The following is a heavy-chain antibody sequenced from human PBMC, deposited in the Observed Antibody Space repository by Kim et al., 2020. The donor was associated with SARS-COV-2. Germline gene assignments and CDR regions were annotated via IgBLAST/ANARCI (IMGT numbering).Heavy chain of an antibody. CDR1: GFTFSNYA. Sequence: GGSLRLSCAASGFTFSNYAMSWVRQAPGKGLEWVSGISGTGSATDYADSVKGRFTISRDNSQNTQYLQMNSLRAEDTAVYYCATFSAFYYSPPYYFDHWGHGTLVTVSS. D-gene: IGHD3-22*01. J-gene: IGHJ4*01. V-gene: IGHV3-23*01. CDR2: ISGTGSAT. CDR3: ATFSAFYYSPPYYFDH.